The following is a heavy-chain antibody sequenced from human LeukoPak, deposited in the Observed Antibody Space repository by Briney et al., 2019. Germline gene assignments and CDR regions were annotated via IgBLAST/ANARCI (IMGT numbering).Heavy chain of an antibody. V-gene: IGHV3-20*04. CDR2: INWNGGST. CDR1: GFTFDDHG. J-gene: IGHJ4*02. Sequence: GGSLRLSCVASGFTFDDHGMSWVRQVPGKGLEWVSGINWNGGSTGYADSVKGRFTISRDNAKNSLYLQMSSLRAEDTAVYYCARDSGSYDYWGQGTLVTVSS. CDR3: ARDSGSYDY. D-gene: IGHD1-26*01.